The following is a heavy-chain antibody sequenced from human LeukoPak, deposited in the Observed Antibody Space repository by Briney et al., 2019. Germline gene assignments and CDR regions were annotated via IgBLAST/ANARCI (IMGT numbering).Heavy chain of an antibody. CDR1: GFTFSSYA. D-gene: IGHD3-22*01. V-gene: IGHV3-23*01. CDR3: AKRGVVIRVILVGFHKEAYYFDS. Sequence: QPGGSLRLSCAASGFTFSSYAMSGVRQAPGKGLEWVAGISDSGGRTNYADSVKGRFTISRDNPKNTLYLQMNSLRAEDTAVYFCAKRGVVIRVILVGFHKEAYYFDSWGQGALVTVSS. CDR2: ISDSGGRT. J-gene: IGHJ4*02.